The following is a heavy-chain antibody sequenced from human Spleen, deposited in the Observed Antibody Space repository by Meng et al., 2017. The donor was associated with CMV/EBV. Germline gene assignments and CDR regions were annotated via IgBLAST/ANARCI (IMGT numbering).Heavy chain of an antibody. V-gene: IGHV1-18*01. Sequence: KASGYTCTSYGISWVRQAPGQGLEWMGWISAYNGNTNYAQKLQGRVTMTTDTSTSTAYMELRSLRSDDTAVYYCARESRDGYNSFDYWGQGTLVTVSS. CDR3: ARESRDGYNSFDY. J-gene: IGHJ4*02. CDR2: ISAYNGNT. D-gene: IGHD5-24*01. CDR1: GYTCTSYG.